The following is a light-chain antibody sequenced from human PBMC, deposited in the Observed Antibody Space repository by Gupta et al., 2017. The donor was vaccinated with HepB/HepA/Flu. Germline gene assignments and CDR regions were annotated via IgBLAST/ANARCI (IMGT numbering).Light chain of an antibody. CDR2: DAS. CDR3: QQRINCTLT. CDR1: QRVSRY. J-gene: IGKJ4*01. V-gene: IGKV3-11*01. Sequence: EIVLTQYPVCLSLSPGETASLSCRASQRVSRYLAWYQQKPGQPPSLLVFDASNRANGGPARFSGSGSGTEFTLTISSREPEDFAVYYCQQRINCTLTFGRGTKVDIK.